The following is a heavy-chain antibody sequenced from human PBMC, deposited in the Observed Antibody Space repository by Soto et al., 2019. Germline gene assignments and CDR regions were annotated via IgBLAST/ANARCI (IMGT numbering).Heavy chain of an antibody. V-gene: IGHV4-59*01. D-gene: IGHD5-12*01. CDR2: IYYSGST. CDR1: GGSISSYY. J-gene: IGHJ4*02. Sequence: QVQLQESGPGLVKPSETLSLNCTVSGGSISSYYWTWIRQPQGKGWEWIGYIYYSGSTNYNPALKSRVTIPVDTSNNQFSPKLSSVTAADTAVYDRARGIRVSTWDYWGKGPPVTVSS. CDR3: ARGIRVSTWDY.